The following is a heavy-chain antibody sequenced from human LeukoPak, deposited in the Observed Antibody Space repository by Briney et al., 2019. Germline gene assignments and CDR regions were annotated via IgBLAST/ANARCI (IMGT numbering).Heavy chain of an antibody. CDR1: GFTFNTFG. CDR2: ISFDGSEK. D-gene: IGHD1-7*01. V-gene: IGHV3-30*03. J-gene: IGHJ4*02. CDR3: RAATNYLDYYFDY. Sequence: GGSLRLSCAASGFTFNTFGMHWVRQAPGKGLEWVAVISFDGSEKYYADSVKGRFTISRDNSKDTLFLQMSSLTPEDTAVYYCRAATNYLDYYFDYWGQGVLVTVSS.